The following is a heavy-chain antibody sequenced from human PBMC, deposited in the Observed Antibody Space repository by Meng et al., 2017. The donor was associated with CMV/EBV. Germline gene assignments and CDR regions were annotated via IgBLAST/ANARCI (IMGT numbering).Heavy chain of an antibody. J-gene: IGHJ6*02. CDR2: IRYDGSNE. D-gene: IGHD3-10*01. CDR3: AKDSGGEGDMDV. Sequence: LSLTCAASGFTFTNYGMHWVRQAPGRGLEWVAFIRYDGSNEYYGDSVQGRLTISRDNSKNTVYLQMNSLRADDTAVYYCAKDSGGEGDMDVWAKGPRSPSP. CDR1: GFTFTNYG. V-gene: IGHV3-30*02.